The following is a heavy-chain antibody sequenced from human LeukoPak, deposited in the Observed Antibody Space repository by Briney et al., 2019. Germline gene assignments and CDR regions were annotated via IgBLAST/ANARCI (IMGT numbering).Heavy chain of an antibody. CDR1: GFILSTYG. J-gene: IGHJ4*02. CDR2: IRSDGSSE. D-gene: IGHD3-22*01. Sequence: GGSLRLSCAASGFILSTYGMHWVRQAPGKGLEWVAFIRSDGSSEFYVDSVKGRFTISRDNSRNTLYLQMNSLRAEDTAVYYCARGSGYLETFDYWGQGTLVTVSS. V-gene: IGHV3-30*02. CDR3: ARGSGYLETFDY.